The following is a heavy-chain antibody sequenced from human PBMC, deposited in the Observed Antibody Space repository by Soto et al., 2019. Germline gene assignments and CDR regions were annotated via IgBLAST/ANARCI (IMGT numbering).Heavy chain of an antibody. Sequence: QVRLQESGPGLLKPSETLSLTCTVSGGSINTFYWSWVRQPAGKGLEWIGRSFSSGSTSFNPSLESRVAMTVDTSKNHFSLMLSYVTAADMAVYYCAREGAYSAYNFAHGIQLWSFDFWGQGALVIVSS. CDR1: GGSINTFY. V-gene: IGHV4-4*07. J-gene: IGHJ4*02. CDR3: AREGAYSAYNFAHGIQLWSFDF. CDR2: SFSSGST. D-gene: IGHD5-18*01.